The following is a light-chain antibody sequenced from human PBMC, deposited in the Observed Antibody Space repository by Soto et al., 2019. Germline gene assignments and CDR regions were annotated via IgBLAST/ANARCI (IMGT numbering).Light chain of an antibody. CDR3: QRYDISPFP. Sequence: EIVLTQSPGTLPLSPGERATLSCRASQSVSSTYLAWYQQKPGQAPRLLIYGASSRATGIPDRFSGSGSGTDFTLTISRLEPEDFAVYYCQRYDISPFPFGQGTKLEIK. CDR1: QSVSSTY. V-gene: IGKV3-20*01. CDR2: GAS. J-gene: IGKJ2*01.